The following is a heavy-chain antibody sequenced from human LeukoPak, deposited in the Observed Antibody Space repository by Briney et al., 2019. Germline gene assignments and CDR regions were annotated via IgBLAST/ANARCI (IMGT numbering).Heavy chain of an antibody. D-gene: IGHD2-2*01. Sequence: PSETLSLTCTVSGGSISSSSYYWGWIRQPPGKGLEWIGSIYYSGSTYYNPSLKSRVTLSVDTSKNQFSLKLSSMTAAGTAVYYDARRRIVVVPPFDPWGPGTLVTVSS. V-gene: IGHV4-39*01. CDR3: ARRRIVVVPPFDP. CDR1: GGSISSSSYY. J-gene: IGHJ5*02. CDR2: IYYSGST.